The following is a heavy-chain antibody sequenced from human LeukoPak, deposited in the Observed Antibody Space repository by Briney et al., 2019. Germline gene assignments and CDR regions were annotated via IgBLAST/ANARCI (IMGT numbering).Heavy chain of an antibody. Sequence: SVKVSCKASGGTFSSYAISWVRQAPGQGLEWMGGIIPIFGTANYAQKFQGRVTITADESTSTAYMELSRLRSDDTAVYYCASSGYYDSSGYGFDYWGQGTLVTVSS. CDR1: GGTFSSYA. J-gene: IGHJ4*02. V-gene: IGHV1-69*13. CDR3: ASSGYYDSSGYGFDY. CDR2: IIPIFGTA. D-gene: IGHD3-22*01.